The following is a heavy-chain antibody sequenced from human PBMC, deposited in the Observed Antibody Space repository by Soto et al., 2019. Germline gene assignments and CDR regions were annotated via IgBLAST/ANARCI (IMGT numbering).Heavy chain of an antibody. Sequence: ASVKVSCKASGYTFTSYYMHWVRQAPGQGLEWMGIFNPSGGSTSYAQKFQGRVTMTRDTSTSTVYMELSSLRSEDTAVYYCARDSRYYDSSGHNPTSMDVWGQGTTVTVSS. CDR2: FNPSGGST. CDR3: ARDSRYYDSSGHNPTSMDV. J-gene: IGHJ6*02. V-gene: IGHV1-46*01. D-gene: IGHD3-22*01. CDR1: GYTFTSYY.